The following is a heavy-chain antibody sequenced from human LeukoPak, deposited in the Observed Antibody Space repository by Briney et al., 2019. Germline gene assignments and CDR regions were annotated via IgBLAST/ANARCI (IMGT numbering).Heavy chain of an antibody. CDR3: ARTPSQAWIQLWPPAPNWFDP. V-gene: IGHV1-8*01. Sequence: AASVKVCCKAAGYTFTSYDINWVRQAPAQGLEWMGWMNPNSGNTGYAQKFQGRVTVTRNTSISIANMELSSLRSEDTAVYYCARTPSQAWIQLWPPAPNWFDPWGQGTLVTVSS. D-gene: IGHD5-18*01. J-gene: IGHJ5*02. CDR1: GYTFTSYD. CDR2: MNPNSGNT.